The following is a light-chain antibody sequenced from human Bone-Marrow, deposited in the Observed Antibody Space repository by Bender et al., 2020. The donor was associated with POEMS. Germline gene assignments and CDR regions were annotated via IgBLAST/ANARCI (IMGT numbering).Light chain of an antibody. J-gene: IGLJ2*01. CDR3: CSYAGSQVV. CDR1: SSDVGAYNL. V-gene: IGLV2-23*02. Sequence: QSALTQPASVSGSPGQSITISCTGASSDVGAYNLVSWFQQHPGKAPKLLIYEVTKRPSGVPDRFSGSKSGNTASLTISGLQAEDEADYYCCSYAGSQVVCGGGTKLTVL. CDR2: EVT.